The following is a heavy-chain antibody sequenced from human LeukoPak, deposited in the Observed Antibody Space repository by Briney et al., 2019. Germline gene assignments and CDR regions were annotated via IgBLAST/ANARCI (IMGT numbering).Heavy chain of an antibody. CDR3: TTYYDSGPSKD. CDR2: INKNGGDQ. J-gene: IGHJ4*02. V-gene: IGHV3-7*05. Sequence: GSLRLSCAASGFIFNNAWMTWVRQAPGKGLEWVANINKNGGDQYYGDSVKGRFTISRDNTKNSLYLQMNSLRAEDTAMYYCTTYYDSGPSKDWGQGTLVTVSS. CDR1: GFIFNNAW. D-gene: IGHD3-22*01.